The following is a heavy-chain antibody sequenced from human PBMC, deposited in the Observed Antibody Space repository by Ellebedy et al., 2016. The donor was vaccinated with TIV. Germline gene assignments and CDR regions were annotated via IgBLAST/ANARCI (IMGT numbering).Heavy chain of an antibody. CDR1: GFRFGDYY. V-gene: IGHV3-11*01. CDR3: ARARIVGAPPSDY. Sequence: GESLKISCAASGFRFGDYYMTWIRQAPGKGLEWISFISIDGGATYYSDSVKGRFTISRDNAAQSLYLQINNLRADHTAVYYCARARIVGAPPSDYWGQGTLVTVSS. D-gene: IGHD1-26*01. CDR2: ISIDGGAT. J-gene: IGHJ4*02.